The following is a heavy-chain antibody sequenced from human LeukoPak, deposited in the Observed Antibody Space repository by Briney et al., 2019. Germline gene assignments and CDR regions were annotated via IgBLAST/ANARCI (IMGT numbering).Heavy chain of an antibody. Sequence: GGSLRLSCAASGFTFSSYGMHWVRQAPGKGLEWVAVISYDGSNKYYADSVKGRFTISRDNSKNTLYLQMNSLRAEDTAVYYCARDKQQLSLRVYYYMDVWGKGTTVTVSS. CDR1: GFTFSSYG. CDR3: ARDKQQLSLRVYYYMDV. J-gene: IGHJ6*03. CDR2: ISYDGSNK. D-gene: IGHD6-13*01. V-gene: IGHV3-30*03.